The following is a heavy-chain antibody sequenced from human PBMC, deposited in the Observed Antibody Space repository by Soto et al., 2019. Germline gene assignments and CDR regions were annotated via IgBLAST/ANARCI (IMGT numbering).Heavy chain of an antibody. CDR2: MNPNSGNT. J-gene: IGHJ4*02. D-gene: IGHD6-19*01. CDR3: ATAGGGWYLV. CDR1: GYTFASYD. V-gene: IGHV1-8*01. Sequence: ASVKVSCKASGYTFASYDINWVRQATGQGLEWMGWMNPNSGNTGYAQKFQGRVTLTRNTSINTAYIELSSLTSDDTAVYYCATAGGGWYLVWGQGTLVTVSS.